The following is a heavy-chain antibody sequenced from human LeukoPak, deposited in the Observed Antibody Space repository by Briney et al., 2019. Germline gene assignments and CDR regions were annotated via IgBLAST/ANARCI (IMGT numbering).Heavy chain of an antibody. CDR1: GGSFSGYY. J-gene: IGHJ6*03. CDR3: ARRPAPGYGGSKYYYYYYMDV. V-gene: IGHV4-34*01. CDR2: INHSGST. D-gene: IGHD4/OR15-4a*01. Sequence: SETLSLTCAVYGGSFSGYYWSWIRQPPGKGLEWIGEINHSGSTNYNPSLKSRVTISVDTSKNQFSLKLSSVTAADTAVYYCARRPAPGYGGSKYYYYYYMDVWGKGTTVTVSS.